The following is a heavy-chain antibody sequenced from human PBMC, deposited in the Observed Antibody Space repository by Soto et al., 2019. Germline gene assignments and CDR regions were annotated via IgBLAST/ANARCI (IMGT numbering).Heavy chain of an antibody. CDR3: AREGKTVFGDVLGPFDY. CDR1: GFTFSGYN. J-gene: IGHJ4*02. V-gene: IGHV3-48*02. Sequence: EVQLVESGGGLGQPGGSLRLSCAASGFTFSGYNMNWVRQAPGRGLEWVSYINRNNSVVYYADSVKGRFTISRDNAKKSMSLQMNSLRDEDTAVYYCAREGKTVFGDVLGPFDYWGQGILVTVSS. D-gene: IGHD3-3*01. CDR2: INRNNSVV.